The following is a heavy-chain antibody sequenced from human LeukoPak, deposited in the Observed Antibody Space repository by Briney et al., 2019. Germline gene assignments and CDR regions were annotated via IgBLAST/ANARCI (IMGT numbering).Heavy chain of an antibody. CDR2: IYASGST. CDR3: ARGLLGRNYYDSSGYYSAYYFDY. J-gene: IGHJ4*02. V-gene: IGHV4-4*07. CDR1: GGSISSYY. D-gene: IGHD3-22*01. Sequence: SETLSLTCTVSGGSISSYYWSWLRQPAGKGLEWIGRIYASGSTNYNPSLKSRVTMSVDTSKNQFSLKLSSVTAADTAVYYCARGLLGRNYYDSSGYYSAYYFDYWGQGTLVTVSS.